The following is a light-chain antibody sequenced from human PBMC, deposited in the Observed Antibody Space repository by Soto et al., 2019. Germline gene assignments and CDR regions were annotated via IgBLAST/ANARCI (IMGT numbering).Light chain of an antibody. CDR1: QSISNH. J-gene: IGKJ1*01. CDR3: QQSYSSPPT. CDR2: AAS. Sequence: DIQMNQSPSSLSAKEEDRVIITCRASQSISNHLNWYQQKPGKAPKLLIFAASSLQSGVPSRFSGSRSGPDFTLTISSLQPEDFATYYCQQSYSSPPTFGQGTKVDIK. V-gene: IGKV1-39*01.